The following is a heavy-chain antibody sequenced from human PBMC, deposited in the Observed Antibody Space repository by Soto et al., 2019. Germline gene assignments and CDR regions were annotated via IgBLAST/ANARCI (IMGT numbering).Heavy chain of an antibody. Sequence: QVQLVQSGAEVKNPGASVKVSCKTSGYNFRDYYIHWVRQAPGQGLEGMGYIDSNRGGTKYAQKFQGRVSMTRDTSIATAYLELTRLTADDTAVYYCATLGAGAFDRWGQGSLVTVS. CDR1: GYNFRDYY. V-gene: IGHV1-2*02. CDR3: ATLGAGAFDR. J-gene: IGHJ4*02. CDR2: IDSNRGGT. D-gene: IGHD3-16*01.